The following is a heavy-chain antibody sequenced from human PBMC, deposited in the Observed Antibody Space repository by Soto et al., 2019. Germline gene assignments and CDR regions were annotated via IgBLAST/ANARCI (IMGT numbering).Heavy chain of an antibody. CDR1: GYTLTELS. D-gene: IGHD2-8*01. CDR3: TAIYCTNGVCYTGLFDY. Sequence: ASVKVSCKVSGYTLTELSMHWVRQAPGKGLEWMGGFDPEDGETIYAQKFQGRVTMTEDTSTDTAYMELSSLRSEDTAVYYCTAIYCTNGVCYTGLFDYWGQGTLVTVSS. J-gene: IGHJ4*02. CDR2: FDPEDGET. V-gene: IGHV1-24*01.